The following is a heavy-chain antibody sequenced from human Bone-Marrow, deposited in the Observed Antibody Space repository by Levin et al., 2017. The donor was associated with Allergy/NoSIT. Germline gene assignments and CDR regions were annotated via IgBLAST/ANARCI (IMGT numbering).Heavy chain of an antibody. D-gene: IGHD6-19*01. V-gene: IGHV1-24*01. CDR1: GFSLIEIS. Sequence: ASVKVSCRVSGFSLIEISMHWVRQAPGKGLEWMGGFDREEGEIEYAQKFQGRLTMTEDTSIDTAYMEMSSLTSDDTAVYYFATDSSSAYTPLDDWGQGTLVTVSS. CDR3: ATDSSSAYTPLDD. CDR2: FDREEGEI. J-gene: IGHJ4*02.